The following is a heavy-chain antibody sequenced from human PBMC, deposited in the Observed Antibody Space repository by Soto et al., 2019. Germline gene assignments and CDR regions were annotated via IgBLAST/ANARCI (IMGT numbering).Heavy chain of an antibody. CDR3: ARDPRSITGTTSSEDFQH. Sequence: QAQLMQSGAEVNKPGSSVKVSCKASGGTFSGYAINWVRQAPGQGLEWMGGIIPLLGITDYGQKFQGRITIAADESTGTAYMDLRGLRSEDMAVYYCARDPRSITGTTSSEDFQHWGQGTLVSVSS. D-gene: IGHD1-20*01. J-gene: IGHJ1*01. V-gene: IGHV1-69*01. CDR1: GGTFSGYA. CDR2: IIPLLGIT.